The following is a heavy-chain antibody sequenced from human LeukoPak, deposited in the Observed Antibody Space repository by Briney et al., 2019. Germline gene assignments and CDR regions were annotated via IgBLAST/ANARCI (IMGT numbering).Heavy chain of an antibody. CDR2: ISSSSSTI. CDR1: GFTFSSYS. Sequence: PGGSLRLSCAASGFTFSSYSMSWVRQAPGKGLEWVSYISSSSSTIYYADSVKGRFTISRDNAKNSLYLQMNSLRAEDTALYYCAKMDGDGSGSFQSPFDYWGQGTLVTVSS. D-gene: IGHD3-10*01. CDR3: AKMDGDGSGSFQSPFDY. V-gene: IGHV3-48*04. J-gene: IGHJ4*02.